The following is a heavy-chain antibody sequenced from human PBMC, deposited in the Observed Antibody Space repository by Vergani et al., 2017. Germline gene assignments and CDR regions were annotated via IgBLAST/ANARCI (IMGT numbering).Heavy chain of an antibody. Sequence: QVQLVESGGGVVQPGRSLRLSCAASGFTFNQYGMHWVRQAPGKGLEWVAVTWYDGNNKQYADSVKGRFTISRDNSKSTMYLQMNSLRDEDTGVYYCARAVPAALGGAFDIWGQGTMVTVSS. D-gene: IGHD2-2*01. CDR2: TWYDGNNK. CDR1: GFTFNQYG. CDR3: ARAVPAALGGAFDI. V-gene: IGHV3-33*01. J-gene: IGHJ3*02.